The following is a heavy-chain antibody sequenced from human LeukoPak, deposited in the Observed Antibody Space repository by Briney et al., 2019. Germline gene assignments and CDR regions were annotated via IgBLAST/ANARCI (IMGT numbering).Heavy chain of an antibody. CDR2: IYYTGKT. J-gene: IGHJ4*02. Sequence: SETLSLTCTVSGDSVSNGNYYWSWLRQRPGKELEWIGYIYYTGKTYYNPSLEGRVTILVDTPRNHCSVKLSSVTAADPPVYYCPRCQNHYGSGDSWSQGTLVTVSS. CDR1: GDSVSNGNYY. V-gene: IGHV4-61*03. CDR3: PRCQNHYGSGDS. D-gene: IGHD3-10*01.